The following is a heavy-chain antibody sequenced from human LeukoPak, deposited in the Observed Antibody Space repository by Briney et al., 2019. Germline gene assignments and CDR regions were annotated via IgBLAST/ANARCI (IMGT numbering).Heavy chain of an antibody. J-gene: IGHJ3*02. D-gene: IGHD2-21*02. Sequence: SETLTLTCTVSGGSISSHYWSWIRQPPGKGLEWIGYIYYSGSTNYNPSLKSRVTISVDTSKNQFSLKLSSVTAADTAVYYCARWGVETTRAFDIWGQGTMVTVSS. V-gene: IGHV4-59*11. CDR3: ARWGVETTRAFDI. CDR1: GGSISSHY. CDR2: IYYSGST.